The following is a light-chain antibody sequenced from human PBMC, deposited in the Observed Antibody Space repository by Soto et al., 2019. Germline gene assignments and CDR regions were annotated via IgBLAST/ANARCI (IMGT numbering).Light chain of an antibody. J-gene: IGKJ1*01. Sequence: DIQMTQPPSSLSASVGDRVTITCRASQSISSYLNWYQQKPGKAPKLLIYAASSLQSGDPSRFSGSGSGTDFTLTISSLQPEDFATYYCQQSYSTPRTFGQGTKVDIK. V-gene: IGKV1-39*01. CDR2: AAS. CDR1: QSISSY. CDR3: QQSYSTPRT.